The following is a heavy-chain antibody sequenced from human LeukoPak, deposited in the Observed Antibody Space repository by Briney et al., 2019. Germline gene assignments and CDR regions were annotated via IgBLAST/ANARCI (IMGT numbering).Heavy chain of an antibody. CDR1: GFTFSSYA. Sequence: TGGSLRLSCAASGFTFSSYAMSWVRQAPGKGLEWVSAISGSGGSTYYADSVKGRFTISRDNSKNTLYLQMNSLRAEDTAVYYCAKGPSPAYYYDNNWFDPWGQGTLVTVSS. J-gene: IGHJ5*02. CDR2: ISGSGGST. CDR3: AKGPSPAYYYDNNWFDP. V-gene: IGHV3-23*01. D-gene: IGHD3-22*01.